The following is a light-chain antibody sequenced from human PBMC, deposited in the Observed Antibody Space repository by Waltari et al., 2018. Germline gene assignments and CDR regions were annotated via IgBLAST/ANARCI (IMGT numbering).Light chain of an antibody. Sequence: EIVLTQSPGTLSLSPGERATLSCRASKSVSSRYLAWYQQKPGQAPRLLIYDASSRATCIPDRFSGSGSGTDFTLTISRLDPEDFAVYYCQQYGSSPRTFGQGTKVEIK. CDR1: KSVSSRY. V-gene: IGKV3-20*01. CDR3: QQYGSSPRT. J-gene: IGKJ1*01. CDR2: DAS.